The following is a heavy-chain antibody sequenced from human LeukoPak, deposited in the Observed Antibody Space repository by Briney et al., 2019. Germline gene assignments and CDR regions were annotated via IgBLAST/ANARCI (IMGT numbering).Heavy chain of an antibody. CDR2: ISAYNGNT. V-gene: IGHV1-18*01. CDR3: ARDQGTGGSYSLDY. Sequence: ASVKISCKASGYTFTSYGISWVRQAPGQGLEWMGGISAYNGNTNYAQKLQGRVTMTTDTSTSTAYMQLRSLRSDDTAVYYCARDQGTGGSYSLDYWGQGTLVTVSS. CDR1: GYTFTSYG. J-gene: IGHJ4*02. D-gene: IGHD1-26*01.